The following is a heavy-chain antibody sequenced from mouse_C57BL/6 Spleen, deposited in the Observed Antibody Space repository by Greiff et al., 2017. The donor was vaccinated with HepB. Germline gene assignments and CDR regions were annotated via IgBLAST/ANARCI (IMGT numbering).Heavy chain of an antibody. J-gene: IGHJ4*01. CDR3: AREGGTYKRFGHYYAMDY. D-gene: IGHD5-1*01. CDR1: GYTFTSYW. Sequence: VQLQQPGAELVKPGASVKLSCKASGYTFTSYWMHWVKQRPGRGLEWIGRIDPNSGGTKYNEKFKSKATLTVDKPSSTAYMQLSSLTSEDSAVYYCAREGGTYKRFGHYYAMDYWGQGTSVTVSS. V-gene: IGHV1-72*01. CDR2: IDPNSGGT.